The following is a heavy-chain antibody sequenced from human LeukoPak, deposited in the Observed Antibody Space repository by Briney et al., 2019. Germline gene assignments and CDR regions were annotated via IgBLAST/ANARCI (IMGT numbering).Heavy chain of an antibody. Sequence: PSETLSLTCAVSGYSISSGYYWGWIRQPPGKGLEWIGSIYHSGSTYYNPSLKSRVTIPVDTSKNQFSLKLSSVTAADTAVYYCARAVDTAMVFDYYYYYYNMDVWGKGTTVTVSS. D-gene: IGHD5-18*01. CDR1: GYSISSGYY. CDR2: IYHSGST. CDR3: ARAVDTAMVFDYYYYYYNMDV. V-gene: IGHV4-38-2*01. J-gene: IGHJ6*03.